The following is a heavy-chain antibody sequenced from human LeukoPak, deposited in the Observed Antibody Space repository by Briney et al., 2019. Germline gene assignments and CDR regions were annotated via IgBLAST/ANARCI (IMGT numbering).Heavy chain of an antibody. D-gene: IGHD3-10*01. CDR2: ISYDGSNK. CDR1: GFTFSSYG. J-gene: IGHJ4*02. Sequence: GRSLRLSCAASGFTFSSYGMHWVRQAPGKGLEWVAAISYDGSNKYYADSVKGRFTISRDNSKNTLYLQMNSLRAEGTAVYYCARDRTHYYGSGSYLPYWGQGTLVTVSS. V-gene: IGHV3-30*19. CDR3: ARDRTHYYGSGSYLPY.